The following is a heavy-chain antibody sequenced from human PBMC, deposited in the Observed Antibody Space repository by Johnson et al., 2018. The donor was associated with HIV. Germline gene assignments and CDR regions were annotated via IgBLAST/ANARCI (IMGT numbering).Heavy chain of an antibody. CDR1: GFIFNDYA. V-gene: IGHV3-9*01. D-gene: IGHD5-12*01. CDR3: ARASNSGYDQAFDI. CDR2: ISWNSGSK. J-gene: IGHJ3*02. Sequence: VQLVESGGGMVQPGRSLRLSCAATGFIFNDYALHWVRQAPGKGLEWVSGISWNSGSKDYADSVKGRFTISRDNAKNSLYLQMNSLRSEDTALYYCARASNSGYDQAFDIWGQGTMVTVSS.